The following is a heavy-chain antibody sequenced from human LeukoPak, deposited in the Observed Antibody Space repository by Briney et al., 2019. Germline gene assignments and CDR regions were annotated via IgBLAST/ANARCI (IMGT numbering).Heavy chain of an antibody. CDR3: ARGGEDCSSTSCQDAFDI. V-gene: IGHV4-34*01. J-gene: IGHJ3*02. CDR2: INHSGST. CDR1: GGSFSGYY. Sequence: SETLSLTCAVYGGSFSGYYWSWIRQPPGEGLEWIGEINHSGSTNYNPSLKSRDTISVDTSKNQFSLKLSSVTAADTAVYYCARGGEDCSSTSCQDAFDIWGQGTMVTVSS. D-gene: IGHD2-2*01.